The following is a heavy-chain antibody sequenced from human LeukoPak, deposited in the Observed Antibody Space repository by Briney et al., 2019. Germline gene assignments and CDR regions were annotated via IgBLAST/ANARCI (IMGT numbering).Heavy chain of an antibody. Sequence: GGSLRLSCAASGFTVSSNYMSWVRQAPGKGLEWVAVIWYDESNKYYADSVKGRFTISRDTSKNTLYLQMNSLRVEDTAVYYCARPLIKGYSSSYYFDHWGQGTLVTVSS. CDR2: IWYDESNK. J-gene: IGHJ4*02. V-gene: IGHV3-33*08. CDR3: ARPLIKGYSSSYYFDH. D-gene: IGHD5-12*01. CDR1: GFTVSSNY.